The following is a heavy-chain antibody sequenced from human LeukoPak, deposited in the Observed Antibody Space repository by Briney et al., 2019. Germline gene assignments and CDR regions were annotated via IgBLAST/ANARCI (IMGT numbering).Heavy chain of an antibody. CDR2: IYGGGST. Sequence: GGSLRLSCAASGFTFSDYRMSWVRQAPGKGLEWVSVIYGGGSTYYADSVKGRFTISRDSSKNTLYLQMNSLRVDDTAVYYCAGEGSVAGPHFDYWGQGALVTVSS. CDR1: GFTFSDYR. J-gene: IGHJ4*02. V-gene: IGHV3-66*01. D-gene: IGHD6-19*01. CDR3: AGEGSVAGPHFDY.